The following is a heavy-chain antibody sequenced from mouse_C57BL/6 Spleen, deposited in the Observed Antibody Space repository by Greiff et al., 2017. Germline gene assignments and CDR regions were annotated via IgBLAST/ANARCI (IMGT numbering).Heavy chain of an antibody. CDR1: GFTFSDYY. V-gene: IGHV5-12*01. J-gene: IGHJ4*01. D-gene: IGHD2-14*01. Sequence: EVMLVESGGGLVQPGGSLKLSCAASGFTFSDYYMYWVRQTPEKRLEWVAYISNGGGSTYYPDTVKGRFTISRDNAKNTLYLQMSRLKSEDTAMYYCARQGTPSVYYYAMDYWGQGTSVAVSS. CDR2: ISNGGGST. CDR3: ARQGTPSVYYYAMDY.